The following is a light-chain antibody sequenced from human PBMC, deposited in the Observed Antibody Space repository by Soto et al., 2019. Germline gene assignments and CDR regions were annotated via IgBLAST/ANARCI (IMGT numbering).Light chain of an antibody. V-gene: IGKV3-11*01. Sequence: EIVWPQSPATLSLSPWERATLPCRASQSVSSYLAWYQQKPGQAPRILMYDASNRATGIPARFSVILSWTDVTLTISRLEPEDLSVYYCQQYGSSRYTFGQGTRLEIK. CDR2: DAS. CDR1: QSVSSY. J-gene: IGKJ5*01. CDR3: QQYGSSRYT.